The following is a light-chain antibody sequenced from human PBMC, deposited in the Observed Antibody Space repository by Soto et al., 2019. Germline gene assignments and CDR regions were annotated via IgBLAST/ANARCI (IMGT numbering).Light chain of an antibody. CDR3: SSHAGGQSVV. J-gene: IGLJ2*01. CDR2: DVN. Sequence: QSALTQPPSASGSPGQSVTISCTGTSSDVGGYNYVSWYQQHPGKAPKVMIYDVNKRPSGVPDRFSGSKSGNTASLTVSGLQAEDEGDYYCSSHAGGQSVVFGGGTKLTVL. CDR1: SSDVGGYNY. V-gene: IGLV2-8*01.